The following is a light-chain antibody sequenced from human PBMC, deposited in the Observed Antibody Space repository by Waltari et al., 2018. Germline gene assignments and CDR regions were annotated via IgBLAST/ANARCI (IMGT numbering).Light chain of an antibody. CDR2: DAA. V-gene: IGKV1-33*01. J-gene: IGKJ4*01. CDR3: QQYHNLPAT. CDR1: QDISNS. Sequence: DIQMTQSPSSLSASVGDRVTITCQASQDISNSLNWYQQKPGKAPKVLIYDAANLESGVPSRFGGSGFGTDFTFTISSLQPEDLATYFCQQYHNLPATFGGGTKVESK.